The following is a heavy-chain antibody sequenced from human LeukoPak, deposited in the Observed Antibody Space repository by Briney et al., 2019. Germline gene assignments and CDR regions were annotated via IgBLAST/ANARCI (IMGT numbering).Heavy chain of an antibody. J-gene: IGHJ6*03. D-gene: IGHD2-2*01. CDR1: GGTFSSYA. CDR3: ARVSCSSTSCSREWVYDYMDV. V-gene: IGHV1-69*13. CDR2: IIPIFGTA. Sequence: ASVKVSCKASGGTFSSYAISWVRQAPGQGLEWMGGIIPIFGTANYAQKFQGRVTITADESTSTAYMELSSLRSEDTAVYCCARVSCSSTSCSREWVYDYMDVWGKGTTATVSS.